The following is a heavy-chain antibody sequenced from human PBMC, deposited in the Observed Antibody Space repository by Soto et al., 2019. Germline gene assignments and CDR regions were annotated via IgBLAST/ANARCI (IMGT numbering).Heavy chain of an antibody. CDR3: ASGMITFGGVIVW. CDR2: INPSGGST. V-gene: IGHV1-46*01. D-gene: IGHD3-16*02. CDR1: GYTFTSYY. J-gene: IGHJ4*02. Sequence: ASVKVSCKASGYTFTSYYMHWVRQAPGQGLEWMGIINPSGGSTSYAQKFQGRVTTTRDTSTSTVYMELSSLRSEDTAVYYCASGMITFGGVIVWWGQGTLVTVSS.